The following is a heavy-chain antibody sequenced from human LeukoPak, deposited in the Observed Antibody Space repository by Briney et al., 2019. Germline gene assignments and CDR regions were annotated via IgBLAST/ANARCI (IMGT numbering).Heavy chain of an antibody. Sequence: GGSLRLSXVASGFTFSDHYMDWVCQAPGRGLEWIGRIRNKANSYTTEYAASVKGRFTISRDDSKNSLYLQMNSLKTEDTALYYCARSPGFCGTTSCYHLDYWGQGTLVTVSS. J-gene: IGHJ4*02. V-gene: IGHV3-72*01. CDR3: ARSPGFCGTTSCYHLDY. CDR1: GFTFSDHY. D-gene: IGHD2-2*01. CDR2: IRNKANSYTT.